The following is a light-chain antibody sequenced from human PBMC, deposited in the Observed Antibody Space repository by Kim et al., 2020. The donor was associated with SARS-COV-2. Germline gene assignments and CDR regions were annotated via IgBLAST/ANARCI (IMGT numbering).Light chain of an antibody. CDR3: QQYHSWLC. V-gene: IGKV3-15*01. CDR2: GAS. CDR1: QSVSSR. J-gene: IGKJ4*01. Sequence: SVSPGEGATLSCRASQSVSSRLAWYQQKPGQAPRLLIYGASTRATGVPARFSGSGPGTDFTLTISSLQSADFAVYYCQQYHSWLCFGGGTKVDIK.